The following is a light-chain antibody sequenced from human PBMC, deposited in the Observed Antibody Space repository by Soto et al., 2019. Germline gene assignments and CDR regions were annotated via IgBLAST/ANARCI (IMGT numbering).Light chain of an antibody. V-gene: IGKV3-20*01. CDR1: QSVSINN. CDR3: QQYGTSPRT. J-gene: IGKJ1*01. CDR2: GAS. Sequence: EIVLTQSPGTLSLSPGERVTLSCRASQSVSINNLAWYQHKRGQAPRLLMYGASSRATGIPDRFSGSGSGTDFTLTITRLEPEDFTVYYCQQYGTSPRTFGQGTKVEIK.